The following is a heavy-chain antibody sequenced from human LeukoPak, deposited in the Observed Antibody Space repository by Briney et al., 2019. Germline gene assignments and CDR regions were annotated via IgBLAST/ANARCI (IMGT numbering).Heavy chain of an antibody. Sequence: GGALRLSCAASGFTFSSYSLSWVRQAPGKGLEWVANIKQDGSEKYYVDSVKGRFTVSRDNAKNSLYLQMNSLRAEGTPVYYCASDAFDIWGQGTMVTVSS. J-gene: IGHJ3*02. CDR1: GFTFSSYS. V-gene: IGHV3-7*01. CDR2: IKQDGSEK. CDR3: ASDAFDI.